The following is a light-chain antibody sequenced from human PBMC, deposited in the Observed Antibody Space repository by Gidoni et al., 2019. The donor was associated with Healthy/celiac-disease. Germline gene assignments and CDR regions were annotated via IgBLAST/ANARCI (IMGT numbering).Light chain of an antibody. CDR3: QQYYSTPRT. CDR1: QSVLYSSNNKNY. V-gene: IGKV4-1*01. J-gene: IGKJ1*01. CDR2: CAS. Sequence: DIVMTQSPDSLAVSLGERATINCKSSQSVLYSSNNKNYLAWYQQKPGQPHKLLIYCASTRESGVPDRFSVSGSVTDFTLTISSLQAEDVAVYYCQQYYSTPRTFGQGTKVEIK.